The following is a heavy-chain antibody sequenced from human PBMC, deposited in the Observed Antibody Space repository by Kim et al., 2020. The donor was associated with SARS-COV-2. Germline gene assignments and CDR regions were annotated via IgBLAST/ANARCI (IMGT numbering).Heavy chain of an antibody. D-gene: IGHD6-19*01. CDR2: ISWNSGSI. CDR3: AKPDSSGWYGYYYYYMDV. V-gene: IGHV3-9*01. CDR1: GFTFDDYA. Sequence: GGSLRLSCAASGFTFDDYAMHWVRQAPGKGLEWVSGISWNSGSIGYADSVKGRFTISRDNAKNSLYLQMNSLRAEDTALYYCAKPDSSGWYGYYYYYMDVWGKGTTVTVSS. J-gene: IGHJ6*03.